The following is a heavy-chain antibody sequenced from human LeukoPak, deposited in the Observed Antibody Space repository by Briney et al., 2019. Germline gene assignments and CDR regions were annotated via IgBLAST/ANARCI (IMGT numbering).Heavy chain of an antibody. D-gene: IGHD3-16*02. CDR1: GGTFSSYA. Sequence: GASVKVSCKASGGTFSSYAISWVRQAPGQGLEWMGGIIPIFGTANYAQKFQGRVTITADESTSTAYMELSSLRSEDTAVYYCARNLLKLRLGELSSEYYFDYWGQGTLVTVPS. V-gene: IGHV1-69*13. CDR3: ARNLLKLRLGELSSEYYFDY. J-gene: IGHJ4*02. CDR2: IIPIFGTA.